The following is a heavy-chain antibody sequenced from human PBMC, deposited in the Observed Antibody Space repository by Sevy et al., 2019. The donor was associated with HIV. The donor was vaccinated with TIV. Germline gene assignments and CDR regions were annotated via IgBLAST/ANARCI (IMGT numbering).Heavy chain of an antibody. Sequence: ASVKVSCKASGYTFSSNGIAWVRQAPGQGLQWMGWIGVYNGNSNYAQNLRDRVTMTTDTSTRTAYMELKSLRSDDTAVYYCARVPTYYFGSGTYFDYWGQGTLVTVSS. D-gene: IGHD3-10*01. CDR2: IGVYNGNS. CDR3: ARVPTYYFGSGTYFDY. CDR1: GYTFSSNG. V-gene: IGHV1-18*01. J-gene: IGHJ4*02.